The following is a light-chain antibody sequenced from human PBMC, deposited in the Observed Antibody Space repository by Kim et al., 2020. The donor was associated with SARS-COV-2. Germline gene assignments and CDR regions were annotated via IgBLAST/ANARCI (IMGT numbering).Light chain of an antibody. Sequence: GSVEARLTITCQASQDISNYLNWYQQKPGKAPEVLIYDASDLETGVPSRFSGSGSATYFTFTISSLQPEDIATYYCQQYDSLPWTFGQGTKVDIK. V-gene: IGKV1-33*01. CDR2: DAS. J-gene: IGKJ1*01. CDR1: QDISNY. CDR3: QQYDSLPWT.